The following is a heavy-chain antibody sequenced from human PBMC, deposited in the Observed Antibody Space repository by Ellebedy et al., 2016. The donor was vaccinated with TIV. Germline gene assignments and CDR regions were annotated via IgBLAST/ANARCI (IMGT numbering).Heavy chain of an antibody. Sequence: GESLKISXAASGFTFSSYAMHWVRQAPGKGLEWVAVISYDGSNKYYADSVKGRFTISRGNSKNTLYLQMNSLRAEDTAVYYCACDSWGQGTLVTVSS. CDR2: ISYDGSNK. J-gene: IGHJ4*02. CDR1: GFTFSSYA. V-gene: IGHV3-30-3*01. CDR3: ACDS.